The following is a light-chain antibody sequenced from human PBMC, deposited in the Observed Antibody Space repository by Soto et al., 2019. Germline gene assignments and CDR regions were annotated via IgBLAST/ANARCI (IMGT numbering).Light chain of an antibody. J-gene: IGKJ2*01. CDR3: LQYNSWPPYT. Sequence: EIVMTQSPATLSVSPGERATLSCRASQSVSSNLAWYHQKPGQAPRLLIYGASTRATGIPARFSGSGSGTEVTLTISSLQSEDFAVYYCLQYNSWPPYTFGQGTKLGI. CDR2: GAS. CDR1: QSVSSN. V-gene: IGKV3-15*01.